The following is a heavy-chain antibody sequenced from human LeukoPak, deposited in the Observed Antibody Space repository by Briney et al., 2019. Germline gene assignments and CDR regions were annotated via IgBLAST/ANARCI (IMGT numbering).Heavy chain of an antibody. CDR2: ISGYNGNT. V-gene: IGHV1-18*01. Sequence: ASVKVSCKASGYTFTTYNINWVRQAPGQGLEWMGWISGYNGNTNYAQKFQGRVTITADESTSTAYMELSSLRSEDTAVYYCARGMRIIGSGSYWFDPWGQGTLVTVSS. J-gene: IGHJ5*02. D-gene: IGHD3-10*01. CDR3: ARGMRIIGSGSYWFDP. CDR1: GYTFTTYN.